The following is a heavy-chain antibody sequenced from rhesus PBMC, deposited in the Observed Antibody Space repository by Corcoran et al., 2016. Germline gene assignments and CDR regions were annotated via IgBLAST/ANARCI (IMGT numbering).Heavy chain of an antibody. CDR3: TKGPPSFDF. Sequence: QVQLQESGPGLVEPSETLSLTCTVSGASMTNSWWSWIRQSPEKGLEWIGGINGDSGHSTYNPSLRSRVTISRDASKSQFSLRLNSVTAADAAVYYCTKGPPSFDFWGQGVLVTVSS. J-gene: IGHJ4*01. V-gene: IGHV4-80*01. CDR2: INGDSGHS. CDR1: GASMTNSW.